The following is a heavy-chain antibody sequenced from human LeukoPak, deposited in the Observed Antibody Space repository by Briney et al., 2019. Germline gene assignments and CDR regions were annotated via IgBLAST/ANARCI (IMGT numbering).Heavy chain of an antibody. CDR1: GGSFSGYY. V-gene: IGHV4-34*01. D-gene: IGHD6-13*01. J-gene: IGHJ4*02. CDR3: ARGYSRMYYFDY. Sequence: PSETLSLTCAVYGGSFSGYYWSWIRQPPGKGLEWIGEINHSGSTNYNPSLKSRVTISVDTSKNQFSLKLSSVTAADTAVYYCARGYSRMYYFDYWGQGTLVTVSS. CDR2: INHSGST.